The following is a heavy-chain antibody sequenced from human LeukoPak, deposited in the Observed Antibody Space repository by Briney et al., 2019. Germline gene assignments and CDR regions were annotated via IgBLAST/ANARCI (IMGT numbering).Heavy chain of an antibody. CDR1: GFTLSSCA. V-gene: IGHV3-23*01. D-gene: IGHD1-20*01. CDR2: ISGSGGST. Sequence: GGSLRLSCAASGFTLSSCAMNWVRQAPGKGLEWVSTISGSGGSTYYADSAKGRFTISRDNPKNTLWLQMNSLRAEDTAVYYCAKDPELSGTDSWCDPWGQGTLATVSS. CDR3: AKDPELSGTDSWCDP. J-gene: IGHJ5*02.